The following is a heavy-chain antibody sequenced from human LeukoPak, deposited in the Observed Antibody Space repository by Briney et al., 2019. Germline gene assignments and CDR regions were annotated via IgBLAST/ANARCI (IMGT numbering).Heavy chain of an antibody. CDR1: GFTFSTYP. CDR3: AKSVGYHSDRSGYYWLGTFDS. Sequence: GGSLRLSCVASGFTFSTYPMSWVRQAAGKGLEWVSAISGGGVNTYYADSMKGRFTISRDESKNTLYLQINSLRAEDTAVYYCAKSVGYHSDRSGYYWLGTFDSWGQRTLVTVSS. D-gene: IGHD3-22*01. CDR2: ISGGGVNT. J-gene: IGHJ4*02. V-gene: IGHV3-23*01.